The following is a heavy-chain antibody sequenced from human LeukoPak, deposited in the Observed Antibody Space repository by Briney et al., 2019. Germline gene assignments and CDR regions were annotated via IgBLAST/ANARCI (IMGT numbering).Heavy chain of an antibody. CDR3: ARVYRYCSSTSCYPPPFDY. Sequence: ASVKVSCKASGYTFTGYYMHWVRQAPGHGLEWMGWITPNSGGTTYAKKFQGRVTMTRDTSTSTAYMELSRRISDDTAVYYCARVYRYCSSTSCYPPPFDYWGQGTLVTVSS. J-gene: IGHJ4*02. D-gene: IGHD2-2*01. CDR1: GYTFTGYY. V-gene: IGHV1-2*02. CDR2: ITPNSGGT.